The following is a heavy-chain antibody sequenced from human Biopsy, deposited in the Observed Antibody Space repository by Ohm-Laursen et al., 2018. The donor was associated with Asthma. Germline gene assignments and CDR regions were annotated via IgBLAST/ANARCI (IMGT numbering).Heavy chain of an antibody. CDR2: ISFDGSNK. Sequence: SLRLSCAASGFTFSNYCMHWVRQVPGKGLDWVAIISFDGSNKNYTDSVKGRFTISRDNSRNTLHLQINSLGAEDTALYYCAKDLFPGWELRRGPDYWGQGTLVTVTS. CDR3: AKDLFPGWELRRGPDY. D-gene: IGHD1-26*01. CDR1: GFTFSNYC. J-gene: IGHJ4*02. V-gene: IGHV3-30*18.